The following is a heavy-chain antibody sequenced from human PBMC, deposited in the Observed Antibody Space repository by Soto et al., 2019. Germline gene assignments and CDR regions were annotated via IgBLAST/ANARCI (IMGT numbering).Heavy chain of an antibody. CDR3: ARDADMGDTLGYCSGGSGWPNWFDP. V-gene: IGHV3-30*03. Sequence: PGGSLSLSCAASGFSFSIYGMYWVRQAPGKGLEWVAAISYDGRNKYYADSVKGRFTISSDNSKNTLFLQMNSLRAEDTAVYYCARDADMGDTLGYCSGGSGWPNWFDPWGQGTLVTVSS. D-gene: IGHD2-15*01. CDR2: ISYDGRNK. J-gene: IGHJ5*02. CDR1: GFSFSIYG.